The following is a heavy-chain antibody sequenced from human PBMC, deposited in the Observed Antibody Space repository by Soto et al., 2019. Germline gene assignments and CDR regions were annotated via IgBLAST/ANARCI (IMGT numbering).Heavy chain of an antibody. D-gene: IGHD3-3*01. CDR2: INHSGST. J-gene: IGHJ6*02. V-gene: IGHV4-34*01. Sequence: NPSETLSLTCAVYGGSFSGYYWSWIRQPPGKGLEWIGEINHSGSTNYNPSLKSRVTISVDTSKNQFSLKLSSVTAADTAVYYCARGQVSVQNYDFWSGYSYYYGMDVWGQGTTVTVSS. CDR1: GGSFSGYY. CDR3: ARGQVSVQNYDFWSGYSYYYGMDV.